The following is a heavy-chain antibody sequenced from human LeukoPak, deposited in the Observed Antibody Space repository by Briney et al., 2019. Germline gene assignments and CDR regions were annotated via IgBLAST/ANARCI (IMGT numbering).Heavy chain of an antibody. V-gene: IGHV3-21*01. CDR1: GFTFSSYS. D-gene: IGHD6-13*01. CDR2: ISSSSSYI. CDR3: ASSDLAVAGKKRRYYFDY. Sequence: GGSLRLCCAASGFTFSSYSMNWVRQAPGKGLEWVSSISSSSSYIYYADSVKGRFTISRDNAKNSLYLQMNSLRAEDTAVYYCASSDLAVAGKKRRYYFDYWGQGTLVTVSS. J-gene: IGHJ4*02.